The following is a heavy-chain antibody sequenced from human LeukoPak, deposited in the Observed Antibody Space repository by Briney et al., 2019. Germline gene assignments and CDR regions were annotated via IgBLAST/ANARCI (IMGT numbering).Heavy chain of an antibody. V-gene: IGHV3-48*03. CDR1: GFTFSYYE. CDR3: ARDGDIAVATAPYYFDY. CDR2: ITGGSTTK. D-gene: IGHD6-19*01. J-gene: IGHJ4*02. Sequence: GGSLRLSCAASGFTFSYYEMIWVRQAPGKGLEWVSYITGGSTTKNYADSVKGRFTISRDNAKNSLYLQMNSLRAEDTAIYYCARDGDIAVATAPYYFDYWGQGILVIVSS.